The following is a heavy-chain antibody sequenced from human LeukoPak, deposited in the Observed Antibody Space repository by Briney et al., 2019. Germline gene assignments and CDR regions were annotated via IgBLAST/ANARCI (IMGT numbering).Heavy chain of an antibody. Sequence: QSGGSLRLSCAASEITLSNYWIHWVRQAPGKGLVWVSRISYDGHNTNYADSVKGRFTISRDNAKNSLYLQMNSLRAEDTAVYYCAELGITMIGGVWGKGTTVTISS. D-gene: IGHD3-10*02. V-gene: IGHV3-74*01. CDR2: ISYDGHNT. CDR3: AELGITMIGGV. CDR1: EITLSNYW. J-gene: IGHJ6*04.